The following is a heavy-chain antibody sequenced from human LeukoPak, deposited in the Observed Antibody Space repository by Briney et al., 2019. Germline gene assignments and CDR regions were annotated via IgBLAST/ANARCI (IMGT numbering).Heavy chain of an antibody. CDR2: MYPNSGNT. V-gene: IGHV1-8*01. CDR3: ARGIGDYSNYDLWFDP. CDR1: GYTFTSYD. Sequence: GASVKVSCKASGYTFTSYDSNWVRQATGQGLEWMGWMYPNSGNTGYAQKLQGRVTMTRNTSISTAYMELSSLRSEDTAVYYCARGIGDYSNYDLWFDPWGQGTLVTVSS. D-gene: IGHD4-11*01. J-gene: IGHJ5*02.